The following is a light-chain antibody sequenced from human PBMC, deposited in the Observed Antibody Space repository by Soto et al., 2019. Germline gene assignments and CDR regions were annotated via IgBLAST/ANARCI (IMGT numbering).Light chain of an antibody. V-gene: IGLV2-23*01. CDR3: CSYAGGTSVV. J-gene: IGLJ2*01. Sequence: QSALTQPASVSGSPGQSITISCTGTSSDVGSYNLVSWYQQHPGKAPKLMIYEDIERPSGVSNRFSGSKSGNTASLTISGLQTEGEADYYCCSYAGGTSVVFGGGTKLTVL. CDR1: SSDVGSYNL. CDR2: EDI.